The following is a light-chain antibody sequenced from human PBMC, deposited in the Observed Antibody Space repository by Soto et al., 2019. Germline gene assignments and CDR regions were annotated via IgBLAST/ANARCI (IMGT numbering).Light chain of an antibody. Sequence: QSVMTQPPSVSGAPGQRVTIACTGNNSNIGAGYDVHWYRRFPGAAPTLLLSGYYNRPYGFPDRISGSKSGTSVSLAITDLKAEDEADYYCQAYDSGLIGLVFGTGTKLTVL. J-gene: IGLJ2*01. CDR2: GYY. V-gene: IGLV1-40*01. CDR3: QAYDSGLIGLV. CDR1: NSNIGAGYD.